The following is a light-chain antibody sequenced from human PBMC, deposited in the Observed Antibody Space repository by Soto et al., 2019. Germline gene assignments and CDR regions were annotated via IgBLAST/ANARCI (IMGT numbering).Light chain of an antibody. J-gene: IGLJ1*01. CDR3: SSYAGSISPYV. V-gene: IGLV2-23*02. CDR1: SSDVGSYNL. CDR2: EVT. Sequence: QSVLTQPASVSGSPGQSITLSCTGTSSDVGSYNLVSWYQQHPGKAPKLIIYEVTKRPSGVSNRFSGSNSGNTASLTLSGLQAEDEADYYCSSYAGSISPYVFGSGTKVTVL.